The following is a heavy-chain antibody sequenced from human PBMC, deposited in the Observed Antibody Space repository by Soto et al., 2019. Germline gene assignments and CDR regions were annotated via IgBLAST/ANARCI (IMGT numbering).Heavy chain of an antibody. CDR1: GYSISSGYY. J-gene: IGHJ4*02. V-gene: IGHV4-38-2*01. Sequence: PSATLSLTCAVSGYSISSGYYWGWIRQPPGKWLEWIGSIYHSGSTYYNPSLKSRVTISVDTSKNQFSLKLSSVTAADTAVYYCARGGGWREQWLVYWGQGTLVTVSS. D-gene: IGHD6-19*01. CDR3: ARGGGWREQWLVY. CDR2: IYHSGST.